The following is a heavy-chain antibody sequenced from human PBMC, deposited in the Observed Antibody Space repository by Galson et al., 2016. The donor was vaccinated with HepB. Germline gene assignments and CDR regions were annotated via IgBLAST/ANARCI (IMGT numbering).Heavy chain of an antibody. J-gene: IGHJ4*02. CDR1: GFSFSNYY. D-gene: IGHD2-15*01. V-gene: IGHV3-53*01. CDR2: IYSGGTT. CDR3: ASSYCPGGSCYFDD. Sequence: SLRLSCAASGFSFSNYYMTWIRKAPGKGLEWLSVIYSGGTTNYADSLKGRFTISRDNFKNTVYLHISSLRVEDTAVYYCASSYCPGGSCYFDDWGQGTLLTVSS.